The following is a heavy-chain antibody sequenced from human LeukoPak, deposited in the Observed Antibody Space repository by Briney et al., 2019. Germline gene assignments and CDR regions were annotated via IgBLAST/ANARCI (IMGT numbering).Heavy chain of an antibody. J-gene: IGHJ1*01. CDR2: ISGSGGST. D-gene: IGHD2-2*01. Sequence: GGSLRLSCAASGFTFSSYAMSWVRQAPGKGLEWASAISGSGGSTYYADSVKGRFTISRDNSKNTLYLQMNSLRAEDTAVYYCAKRGYCSSTSCQSIEYFQHWGQGTLVTVSS. V-gene: IGHV3-23*01. CDR1: GFTFSSYA. CDR3: AKRGYCSSTSCQSIEYFQH.